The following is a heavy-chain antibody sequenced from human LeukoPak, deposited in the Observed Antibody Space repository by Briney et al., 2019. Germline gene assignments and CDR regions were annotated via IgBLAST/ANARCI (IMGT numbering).Heavy chain of an antibody. CDR3: ARDHPYYYDSSGYYASWFGP. D-gene: IGHD3-22*01. CDR1: GGTFSSYT. Sequence: SVKVSCKASGGTFSSYTFSWVRQTPGQGLEWMGRIDPILGIANYAQKFQGRVTITADKSTSTAYMELSSLRSEDTAVYYCARDHPYYYDSSGYYASWFGPWGQGNLVTVSS. V-gene: IGHV1-69*04. CDR2: IDPILGIA. J-gene: IGHJ5*02.